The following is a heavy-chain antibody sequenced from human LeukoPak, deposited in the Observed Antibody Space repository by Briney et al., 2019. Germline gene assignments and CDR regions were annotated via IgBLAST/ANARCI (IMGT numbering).Heavy chain of an antibody. CDR2: IYTSGST. J-gene: IGHJ4*02. V-gene: IGHV4-4*07. D-gene: IGHD1-26*01. CDR1: GGSISSYY. Sequence: SETLSLTCTVSGGSISSYYWSWIRQPAGKGLEWIGRIYTSGSTNYNPSLKSRVTMSVDTSKNQFSLKLSSVTAADTAVYYCARAGGSGSYYYSDIFDYWGQGTLVTVSS. CDR3: ARAGGSGSYYYSDIFDY.